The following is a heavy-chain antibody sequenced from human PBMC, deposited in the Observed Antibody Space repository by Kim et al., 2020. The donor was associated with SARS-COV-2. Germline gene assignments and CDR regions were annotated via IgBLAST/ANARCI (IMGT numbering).Heavy chain of an antibody. CDR3: ARHGKTTIFGVVTIPGGMDV. J-gene: IGHJ6*04. CDR2: IYYSGST. D-gene: IGHD3-3*01. CDR1: GGSISSYY. Sequence: SETLSLTCTVSGGSISSYYWSWIRQPPGKGLEWIGYIYYSGSTNYNPSLKSRGTISVDTSKNQFSLKLSSVTAADTAVYYCARHGKTTIFGVVTIPGGMDVWGKGTTVTVSS. V-gene: IGHV4-59*08.